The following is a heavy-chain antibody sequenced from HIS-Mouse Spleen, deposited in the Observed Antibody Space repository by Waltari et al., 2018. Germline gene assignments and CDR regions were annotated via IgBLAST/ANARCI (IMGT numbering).Heavy chain of an antibody. CDR1: GYTFTGYY. D-gene: IGHD1-20*01. J-gene: IGHJ4*02. CDR3: ARVGSANWNFDY. CDR2: INPNSGGT. V-gene: IGHV1-2*02. Sequence: QVQLVQSGAEVKKPGASVKVSCKASGYTFTGYYMHWVRQAPGQGLEWMGWINPNSGGTKYAQKVQGRVTMTRDTSISTAYMELSRLRSDDTAVYYCARVGSANWNFDYWGQGTLVTVSS.